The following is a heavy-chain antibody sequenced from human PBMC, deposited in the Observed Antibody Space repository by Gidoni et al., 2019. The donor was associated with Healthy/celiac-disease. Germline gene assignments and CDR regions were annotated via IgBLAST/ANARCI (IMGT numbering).Heavy chain of an antibody. Sequence: QVQLQESGPGLVKPSQTLSLTCTVSGGSISSGGYYWSWIRQHPGKGLEWIGYIYYRGSTYYHPSLKSRVTISVDTSKNQFSLKLSSVTAADTAVYYCARVLSGYYDSSGFLLDYWGQGTLVTVSS. CDR1: GGSISSGGYY. D-gene: IGHD3-22*01. J-gene: IGHJ4*02. V-gene: IGHV4-31*03. CDR2: IYYRGST. CDR3: ARVLSGYYDSSGFLLDY.